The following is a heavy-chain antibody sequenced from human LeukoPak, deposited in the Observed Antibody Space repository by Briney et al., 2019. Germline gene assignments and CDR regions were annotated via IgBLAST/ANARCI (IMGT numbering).Heavy chain of an antibody. CDR2: INPNSATT. CDR3: ARGDFGETNTAFDV. CDR1: GYTFTDYD. V-gene: IGHV1-8*03. J-gene: IGHJ3*01. Sequence: ASVKVSCKTSGYTFTDYDVHWVRQAPGQGPEWMGWINPNSATTNYAQRLQGRVTFTRDTSLSIAYMELSSLTSEDAAVYFCARGDFGETNTAFDVWGQGTLVAVSS. D-gene: IGHD4-17*01.